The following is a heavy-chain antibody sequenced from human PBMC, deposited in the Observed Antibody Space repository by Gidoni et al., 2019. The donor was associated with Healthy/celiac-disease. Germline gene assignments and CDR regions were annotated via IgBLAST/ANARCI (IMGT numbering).Heavy chain of an antibody. CDR2: ISGSGGST. Sequence: EVQLLESGGGLVQPGGSLRLSCAASGLAFRSYSMSWVRQAPGQGLEWVSSISGSGGSTYYADSVKGRFTISRDNSKNTLYLQMNSLRAEDTAVYYCAKFSRVGGAMVTFDYWGQGTLVTVSS. CDR3: AKFSRVGGAMVTFDY. J-gene: IGHJ4*02. V-gene: IGHV3-23*01. D-gene: IGHD5-18*01. CDR1: GLAFRSYS.